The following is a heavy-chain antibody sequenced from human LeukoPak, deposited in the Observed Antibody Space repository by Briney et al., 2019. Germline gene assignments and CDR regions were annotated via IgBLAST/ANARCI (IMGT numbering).Heavy chain of an antibody. CDR3: ARHRSADY. CDR1: GYTFTGYY. V-gene: IGHV1-18*04. Sequence: GASVKVSCKASGYTFTGYYMHWVRQAPGQGLEWMGWISAYNGNTNYAQKLQGRVTMTTDTSTSTAYMELRSLRSDDTAVYYCARHRSADYWGQGTLVTVSS. D-gene: IGHD1-26*01. J-gene: IGHJ4*02. CDR2: ISAYNGNT.